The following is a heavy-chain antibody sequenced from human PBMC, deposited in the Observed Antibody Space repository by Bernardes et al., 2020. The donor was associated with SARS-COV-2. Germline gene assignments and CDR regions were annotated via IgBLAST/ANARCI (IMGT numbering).Heavy chain of an antibody. CDR2: ISYDGSNK. CDR1: GFTFSNYG. CDR3: ARLWCSSTSCYTHYFDY. Sequence: GGSLRLSCAVTGFTFSNYGMHWVRQAPGKGLEWVAIISYDGSNKFYADSVKGRFTISRDNSKTTLSLQMNSLRAEDTAVYYCARLWCSSTSCYTHYFDYWGQGTLVTVSS. J-gene: IGHJ4*02. D-gene: IGHD2-2*02. V-gene: IGHV3-30*03.